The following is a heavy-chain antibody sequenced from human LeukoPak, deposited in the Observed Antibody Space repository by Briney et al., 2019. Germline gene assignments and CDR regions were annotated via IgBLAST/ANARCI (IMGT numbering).Heavy chain of an antibody. D-gene: IGHD6-13*01. CDR1: GYTFTSYG. V-gene: IGHV1-18*01. CDR2: ISAYNGNT. J-gene: IGHJ5*02. CDR3: ARSCGSSWYLSDCNWFDP. Sequence: ASVKVSCKASGYTFTSYGISWVRQAPGQGLEWMGWISAYNGNTNYAQKLQGRVTMTTDTSTSTAYMELRSLRSDDTAVYYCARSCGSSWYLSDCNWFDPWGQGTLVTVSS.